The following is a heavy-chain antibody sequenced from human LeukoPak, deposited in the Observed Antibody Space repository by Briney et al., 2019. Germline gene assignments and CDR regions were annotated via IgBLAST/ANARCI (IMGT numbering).Heavy chain of an antibody. V-gene: IGHV4-38-2*02. CDR3: AFGTTVRYYFDN. Sequence: KASETLSLTCTVSGYSISSGYYWGWIRQPPGKGLEWIGSIYYSGSTYYNPSLKSRVTISVDTSKNQFSLKLSSVTAADTAVYYCAFGTTVRYYFDNWGQGTLVTVSS. CDR2: IYYSGST. D-gene: IGHD3/OR15-3a*01. J-gene: IGHJ4*02. CDR1: GYSISSGYY.